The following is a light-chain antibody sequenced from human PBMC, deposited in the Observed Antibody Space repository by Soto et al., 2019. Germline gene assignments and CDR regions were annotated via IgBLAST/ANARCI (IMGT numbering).Light chain of an antibody. Sequence: EIVLTQSPGTLSLSPGERATLSCRASQSVSSCYLAWYQQTPGQPPRLLIYGASSRATGLPDRFSGSGSGTDFTLTISSLEPEDFAVYYCQQYGSSPTFGPGTKVDIK. CDR2: GAS. J-gene: IGKJ3*01. V-gene: IGKV3-20*01. CDR3: QQYGSSPT. CDR1: QSVSSCY.